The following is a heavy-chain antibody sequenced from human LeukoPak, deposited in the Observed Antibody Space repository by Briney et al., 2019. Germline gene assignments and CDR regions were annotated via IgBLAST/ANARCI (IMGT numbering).Heavy chain of an antibody. V-gene: IGHV4-59*01. CDR2: ISDSGST. J-gene: IGHJ5*02. D-gene: IGHD4-17*01. Sequence: SETLSLTCTVSGGSINGYFWTWIRQPPGKGLQWIGYISDSGSTNYNPSLKSRVTLSVDSSNTEFSLRLNSVTAADTAVYYCARVFRGAVTSNWFDPWGQGTPVTVSS. CDR3: ARVFRGAVTSNWFDP. CDR1: GGSINGYF.